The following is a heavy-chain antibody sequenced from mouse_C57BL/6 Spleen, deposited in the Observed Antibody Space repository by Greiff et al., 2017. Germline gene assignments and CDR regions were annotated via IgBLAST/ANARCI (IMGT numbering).Heavy chain of an antibody. CDR2: INYDGSST. CDR1: GFTFSDYY. CDR3: ARGGGYYVYFDV. J-gene: IGHJ1*03. D-gene: IGHD2-3*01. V-gene: IGHV5-16*01. Sequence: EVQRVESEGGLVQPGSSMKLSCTASGFTFSDYYMAWVRQVPEKGLEWVANINYDGSSTYYMDSLKSRFIISRDNAKNILYLQMRRLKSEDTSTYYCARGGGYYVYFDVWGTGTTVTVSS.